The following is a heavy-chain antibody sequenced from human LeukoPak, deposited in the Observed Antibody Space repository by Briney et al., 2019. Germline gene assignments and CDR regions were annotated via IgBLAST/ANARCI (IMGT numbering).Heavy chain of an antibody. J-gene: IGHJ4*02. D-gene: IGHD4-17*01. CDR2: ISSSGSTI. Sequence: LSLTCTVSGGSISSYYWSWIRQPPGKGLEWLSYISSSGSTIYYADSVKGRFTISRNNAKNSLYLQMNSLRAEDTAVYYCAKVYGDSDFDYWGQGTLVTVSS. CDR1: GGSISSYY. V-gene: IGHV3-11*04. CDR3: AKVYGDSDFDY.